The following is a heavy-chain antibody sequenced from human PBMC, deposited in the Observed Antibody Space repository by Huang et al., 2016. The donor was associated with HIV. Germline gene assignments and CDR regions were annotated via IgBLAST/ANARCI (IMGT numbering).Heavy chain of an antibody. V-gene: IGHV3-11*01. J-gene: IGHJ3*02. CDR3: ARRMAGWDDVFDM. CDR1: GLVFSDYY. D-gene: IGHD6-19*01. Sequence: QVQLVESGGGLVKPGGSLRLSCAASGLVFSDYYMNWIRQATGNELEWISYISLSGTTISDADCVKGRFTISRDNAKKSLFLEMNSLRVEDTAVYYCARRMAGWDDVFDMWGQGTMVTVSS. CDR2: ISLSGTTI.